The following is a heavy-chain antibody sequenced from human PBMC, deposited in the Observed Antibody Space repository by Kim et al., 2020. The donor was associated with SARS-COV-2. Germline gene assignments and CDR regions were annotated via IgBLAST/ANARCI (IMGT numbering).Heavy chain of an antibody. D-gene: IGHD3-10*01. Sequence: SVKVSCKASGGTFSSYTISWVRQAPGQGLEWMGRIIPILGIANYAQKFQGRVTITADKSTSTAYMELSSLRSEDTAVYYCARDFGALARRYAFDIWGQGTMVTVSS. CDR2: IIPILGIA. CDR3: ARDFGALARRYAFDI. V-gene: IGHV1-69*04. CDR1: GGTFSSYT. J-gene: IGHJ3*02.